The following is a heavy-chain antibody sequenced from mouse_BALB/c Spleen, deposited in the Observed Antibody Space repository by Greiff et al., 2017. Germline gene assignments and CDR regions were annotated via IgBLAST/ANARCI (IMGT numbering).Heavy chain of an antibody. Sequence: VKLVESGPGLVAPSQSLSITCTVSGFSLTSYGVHWVRQPPGKGLEWLGVIWAGGSTNYKSALMSRLSISKDNSKSQVFLKMNSLQTDDTAIYYCARWITTSYWYFDVWGAGTTVTVSS. CDR1: GFSLTSYG. J-gene: IGHJ1*01. CDR3: ARWITTSYWYFDV. V-gene: IGHV2-9*02. CDR2: IWAGGST. D-gene: IGHD1-1*01.